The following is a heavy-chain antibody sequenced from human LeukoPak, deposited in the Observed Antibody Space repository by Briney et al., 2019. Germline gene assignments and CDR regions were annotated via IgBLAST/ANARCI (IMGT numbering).Heavy chain of an antibody. CDR1: GFTFSSHA. CDR3: ARGGSGSYYYYFYYMDV. D-gene: IGHD3-10*01. CDR2: ISYDGSNK. J-gene: IGHJ6*03. Sequence: GSSLRLSCAASGFTFSSHAIHWVRQAPGKGLEWVSIISYDGSNKYYADSVKGRFTIPRDNSKNTLYLQINSLTTEDTAVYYCARGGSGSYYYYFYYMDVWGKGTTVTVSS. V-gene: IGHV3-30*01.